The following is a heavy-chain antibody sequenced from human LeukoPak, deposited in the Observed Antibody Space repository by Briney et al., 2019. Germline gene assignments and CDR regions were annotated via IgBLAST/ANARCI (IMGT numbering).Heavy chain of an antibody. CDR2: INPNSGGT. Sequence: ASVKVSCKASGYTFTGYYMHWVRQAPGQGLEWMGWINPNSGGTNYAQKFHGRVTMTRDTSISTAYMELSRLRSDDTAVYYCARGEITSGGVIVVFDSWGQGNLVTVSS. J-gene: IGHJ4*02. CDR1: GYTFTGYY. D-gene: IGHD3-16*02. V-gene: IGHV1-2*02. CDR3: ARGEITSGGVIVVFDS.